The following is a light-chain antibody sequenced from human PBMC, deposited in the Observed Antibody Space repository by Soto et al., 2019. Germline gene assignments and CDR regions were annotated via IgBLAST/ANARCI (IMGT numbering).Light chain of an antibody. CDR1: QSIGTS. V-gene: IGKV1-5*03. CDR2: KAS. CDR3: LQYGNYRT. J-gene: IGKJ1*01. Sequence: DVQMTQSPSTLSASVGDRVTITCRASQSIGTSLAWYQQKPGKAPNLLIYKASSLESGVPSRFSGSGSGTEFTLTISSLQPDDFATFYCLQYGNYRTFGQGTKVEI.